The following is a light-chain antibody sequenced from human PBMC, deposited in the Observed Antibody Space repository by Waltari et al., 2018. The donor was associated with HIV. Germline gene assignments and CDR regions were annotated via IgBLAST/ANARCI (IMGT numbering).Light chain of an antibody. CDR1: QSVGTS. Sequence: PGERVTLSCRASQSVGTSLAWYQHKPGQAPRLLIYDAVARATDIPARFSGSGSGTDFTLTISSLEPEDFAVYYCQQRSNWPPITFGQGTRLDVK. V-gene: IGKV3-11*01. CDR3: QQRSNWPPIT. J-gene: IGKJ5*01. CDR2: DAV.